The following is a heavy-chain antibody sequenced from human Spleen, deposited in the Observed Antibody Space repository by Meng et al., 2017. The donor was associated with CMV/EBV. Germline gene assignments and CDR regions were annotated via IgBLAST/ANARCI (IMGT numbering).Heavy chain of an antibody. J-gene: IGHJ4*02. D-gene: IGHD5-24*01. CDR1: GGSFSGYY. V-gene: IGHV4-34*01. CDR3: ASLRWGDY. Sequence: GSLRLSCAVYGGSFSGYYWSWIRQPPGKGLEWIGEINHSGSTNYNPSLKSRVTISVDTSKNQFSLKPSSVTAADTAVYYCASLRWGDYWGQGTLVTVSS. CDR2: INHSGST.